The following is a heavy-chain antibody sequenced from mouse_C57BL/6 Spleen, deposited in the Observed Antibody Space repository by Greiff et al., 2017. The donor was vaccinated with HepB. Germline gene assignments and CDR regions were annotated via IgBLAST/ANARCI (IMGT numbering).Heavy chain of an antibody. D-gene: IGHD2-4*01. CDR2: INPNNGGT. CDR3: ARWENDSPYYLDY. J-gene: IGHJ2*01. CDR1: GYTFTDYY. V-gene: IGHV1-26*01. Sequence: VQLQQSGPELVKPGASVKISCKASGYTFTDYYMNWVKQSHGKSLEWIGDINPNNGGTSYNQKFKGKATLTVDKSSSTAYMELHSLTSEDSAVYYCARWENDSPYYLDYWGQGTTLTVSS.